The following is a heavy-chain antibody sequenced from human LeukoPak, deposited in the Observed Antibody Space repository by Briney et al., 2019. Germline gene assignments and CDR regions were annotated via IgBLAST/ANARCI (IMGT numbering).Heavy chain of an antibody. V-gene: IGHV4-59*12. Sequence: SETLSLTCTVSGGSISSYYWSWIRQPPGKGLEWIGYIYYSGSTNYNPSLKSRVTISVDTSKNQFSLKLSSVTAADTAVYYCARGRGRITMVRGVPRNWFDPWGQGTLVTVSS. CDR2: IYYSGST. D-gene: IGHD3-10*01. J-gene: IGHJ5*02. CDR1: GGSISSYY. CDR3: ARGRGRITMVRGVPRNWFDP.